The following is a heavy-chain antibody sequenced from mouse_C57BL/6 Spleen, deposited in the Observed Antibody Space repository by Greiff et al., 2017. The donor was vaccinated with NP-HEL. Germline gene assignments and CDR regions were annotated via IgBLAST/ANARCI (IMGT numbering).Heavy chain of an antibody. CDR1: GYTFTDYE. Sequence: QVQLQQSGAELVRPGASVTLSCKASGYTFTDYEMHWVKQTPVHGLEWIGAIDPETGGTAYNQKFKGKAILTADKSSSTAYMELRSLTSEDSAVYYWTRFDYYGSSFFDYWGQGTTLTVSS. D-gene: IGHD1-1*01. CDR3: TRFDYYGSSFFDY. CDR2: IDPETGGT. V-gene: IGHV1-15*01. J-gene: IGHJ2*01.